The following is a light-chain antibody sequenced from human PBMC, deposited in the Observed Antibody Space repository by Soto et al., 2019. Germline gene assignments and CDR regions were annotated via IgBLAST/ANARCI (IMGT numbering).Light chain of an antibody. CDR3: SSKTTSSSTPVV. J-gene: IGLJ3*02. Sequence: QSVLTQPASVSGSPGQSITISCTGTSSDVGAYNYVSWYQQHPGKAPELMIYDVTSRPSGVSDRFSGSKSGNTASLTISGLRTEDEGDYYCSSKTTSSSTPVVFGGGTKLTVL. V-gene: IGLV2-14*03. CDR1: SSDVGAYNY. CDR2: DVT.